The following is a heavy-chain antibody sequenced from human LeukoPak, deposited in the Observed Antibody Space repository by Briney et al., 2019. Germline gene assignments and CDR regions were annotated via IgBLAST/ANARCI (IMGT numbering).Heavy chain of an antibody. CDR3: AGAATYYYDSSGYYYDY. CDR1: GGSFSGYY. CDR2: INHSGST. Sequence: PSETLSLTCAVYGGSFSGYYWSWIRQPPGKGLEWIGEINHSGSTNYNPSLESRVTISVDTSKNQFSLKLSSVTAADTAVYYCAGAATYYYDSSGYYYDYWGQGTLVTVSS. V-gene: IGHV4-34*01. D-gene: IGHD3-22*01. J-gene: IGHJ4*02.